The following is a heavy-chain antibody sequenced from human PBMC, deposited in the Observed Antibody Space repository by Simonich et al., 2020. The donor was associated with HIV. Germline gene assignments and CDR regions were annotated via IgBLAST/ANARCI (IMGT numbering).Heavy chain of an antibody. D-gene: IGHD3-10*01. Sequence: QVHLQQWGAGLLKPSETLSLTCAVYGGSFSGYYWSWIRQPPGEGLEWVGEISHSERPDYNPALKSRVTISVDTSKSQFSLKLKSVTAADTAVYYCAREVGYYPPHLEENNAFDIWGQGTMVTVSS. CDR1: GGSFSGYY. V-gene: IGHV4-34*01. CDR2: ISHSERP. CDR3: AREVGYYPPHLEENNAFDI. J-gene: IGHJ3*02.